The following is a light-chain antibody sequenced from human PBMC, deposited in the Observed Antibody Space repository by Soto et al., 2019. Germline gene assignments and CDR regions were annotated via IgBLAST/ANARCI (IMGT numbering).Light chain of an antibody. CDR2: AAS. CDR3: QQSNSDPT. CDR1: QSMSTY. Sequence: DIQMTQSASSLSASVGDRVTIACRAGQSMSTYLNWYQQKPGKAPKLLIFAASSLKSGVPSRFSGSGSGTDFTLTINSLQLEDFATYYCQQSNSDPTFGGGTKVEIK. J-gene: IGKJ4*01. V-gene: IGKV1-39*01.